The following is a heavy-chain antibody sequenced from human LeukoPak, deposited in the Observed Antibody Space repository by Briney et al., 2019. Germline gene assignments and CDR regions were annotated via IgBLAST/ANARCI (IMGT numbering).Heavy chain of an antibody. CDR2: ITWDDDK. Sequence: SGPTLVNPTQTLTLTCTFSGFSLNTSGMCVSWIRQPPGKALEWLARITWDDDKEYSTSLKTRLTISKDTSKNQVVLTMTNMDPVDTATYYCARTSWGRYSSSWYYWFFDLWGRGTLVTVSS. V-gene: IGHV2-70*11. D-gene: IGHD6-13*01. CDR3: ARTSWGRYSSSWYYWFFDL. CDR1: GFSLNTSGMC. J-gene: IGHJ2*01.